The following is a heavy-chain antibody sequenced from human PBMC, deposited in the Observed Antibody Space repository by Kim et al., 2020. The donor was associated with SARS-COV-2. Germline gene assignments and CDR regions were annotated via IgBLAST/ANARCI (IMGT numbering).Heavy chain of an antibody. D-gene: IGHD6-13*01. Sequence: DSVKGRFIISRDNSKNTLYLLMNSLRAEDTAVYYCAKAQQLIYYYYGMDVWGQGTTVTVSS. J-gene: IGHJ6*02. CDR3: AKAQQLIYYYYGMDV. V-gene: IGHV3-23*01.